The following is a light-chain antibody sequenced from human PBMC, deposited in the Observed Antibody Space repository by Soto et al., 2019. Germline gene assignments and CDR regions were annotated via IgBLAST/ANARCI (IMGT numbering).Light chain of an antibody. J-gene: IGLJ3*02. Sequence: QSALTQPASVSASPGQSITISCTGTSSDLGGYKFVSWYQHHPGKAPKLMIYEVNNRPSGVSNRFSGSKSGNTASLTISGLQPEDEADYYCLSYTSANTRVFGGGTQLTVL. CDR2: EVN. V-gene: IGLV2-14*01. CDR1: SSDLGGYKF. CDR3: LSYTSANTRV.